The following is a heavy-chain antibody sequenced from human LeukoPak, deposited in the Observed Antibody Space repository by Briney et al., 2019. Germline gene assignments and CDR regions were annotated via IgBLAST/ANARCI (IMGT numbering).Heavy chain of an antibody. Sequence: GGSLRLSCAASGFPFSSNWMHWVRQAPGKGLVWVSRINSDGSSPHYADSVKGRSTISRDNSKNTLYVQVNSLGTEDTAAYYCAKGSYYDSSGSFYFDYWGQGTLVTVSS. CDR2: INSDGSSP. CDR1: GFPFSSNW. J-gene: IGHJ4*02. D-gene: IGHD3-22*01. CDR3: AKGSYYDSSGSFYFDY. V-gene: IGHV3-74*01.